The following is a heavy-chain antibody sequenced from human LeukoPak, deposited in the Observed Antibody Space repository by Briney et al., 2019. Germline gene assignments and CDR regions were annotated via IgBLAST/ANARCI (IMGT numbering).Heavy chain of an antibody. Sequence: ASVKVSCKASGGTLSSYAISWVRQAPGQGLEWMGRIIPILGIANYAQKFQGRVTITADKSTSTAYMELSSLRSEDTAVYYCARAYYGSGSYRAYWGQGTLVTVSS. CDR1: GGTLSSYA. CDR2: IIPILGIA. V-gene: IGHV1-69*04. CDR3: ARAYYGSGSYRAY. J-gene: IGHJ4*02. D-gene: IGHD3-10*01.